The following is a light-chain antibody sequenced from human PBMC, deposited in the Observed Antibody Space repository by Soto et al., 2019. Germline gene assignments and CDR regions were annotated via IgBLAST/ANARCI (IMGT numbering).Light chain of an antibody. CDR3: QQRYRTPIT. CDR2: AAS. Sequence: DIQMTQSPSTLSGSVGDRVTMTCRAIQTISSWLAWYQQKPGKAPNLLIYAASGLQSGVPSRFSGSGSGTDFTLTISSLQPEDFATYYCQQRYRTPITFGQGTRLEIK. V-gene: IGKV1-39*01. J-gene: IGKJ5*01. CDR1: QTISSW.